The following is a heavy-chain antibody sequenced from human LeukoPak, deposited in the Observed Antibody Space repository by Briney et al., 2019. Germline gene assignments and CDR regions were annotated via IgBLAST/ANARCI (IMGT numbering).Heavy chain of an antibody. V-gene: IGHV3-23*01. D-gene: IGHD4-17*01. CDR2: ISGSGGST. CDR1: GFTFSSYA. Sequence: GGSLRLSCAASGFTFSSYAMSWVRQAPGKGLEWVSAISGSGGSTYYADSVKGRFTISRDNSKNTLYLQMNSLRAEDTAVYYCAKARGEEYGDYPSGVDYWGQGTLVTVSS. J-gene: IGHJ4*02. CDR3: AKARGEEYGDYPSGVDY.